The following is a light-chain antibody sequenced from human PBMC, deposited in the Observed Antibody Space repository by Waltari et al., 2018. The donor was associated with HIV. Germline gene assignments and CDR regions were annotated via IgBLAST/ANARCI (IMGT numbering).Light chain of an antibody. V-gene: IGLV1-40*01. J-gene: IGLJ1*01. CDR3: QSYDSNLSGATV. Sequence: QSLLTQPPSVSGAPGQRVTISCTGSSSNIGAGYDVHWYQQLPGTAPNVLIYGNSNRPSGVPDRVSGSKSGTSASLAITGLQAEDEADYYCQSYDSNLSGATVFGTGTKVTVL. CDR1: SSNIGAGYD. CDR2: GNS.